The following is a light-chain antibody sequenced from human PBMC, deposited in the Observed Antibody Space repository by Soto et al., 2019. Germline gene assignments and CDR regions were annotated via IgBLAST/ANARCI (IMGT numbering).Light chain of an antibody. J-gene: IGKJ5*01. CDR1: QSVSTSY. Sequence: EIVLTQSPGTLSLSPGERATLSCRASQSVSTSYLAWYQKKPGQAPRLIIYGAASRATGIPDRFSGSGSGTDFTLTISRLEPEDFAVYYCQQRSNWPPGITFGQGTRLEIK. CDR2: GAA. CDR3: QQRSNWPPGIT. V-gene: IGKV3D-20*02.